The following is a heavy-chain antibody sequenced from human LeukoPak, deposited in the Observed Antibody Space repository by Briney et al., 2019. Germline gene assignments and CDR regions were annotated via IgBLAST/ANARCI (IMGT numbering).Heavy chain of an antibody. CDR2: MIGSGGRT. Sequence: GGSLRLSCAASGFTFNTYSMSWVRHAPGKWLEWVSAMIGSGGRTYYADSVKGPFTLSRDNSKNTLYLQIDSLRAENTAVYYCAKWGCSGGSCYPFDYWGQGTLVTVSS. J-gene: IGHJ4*02. CDR1: GFTFNTYS. CDR3: AKWGCSGGSCYPFDY. V-gene: IGHV3-23*01. D-gene: IGHD2-15*01.